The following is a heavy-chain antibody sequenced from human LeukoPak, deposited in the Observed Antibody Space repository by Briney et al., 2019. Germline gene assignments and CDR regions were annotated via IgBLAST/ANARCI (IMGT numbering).Heavy chain of an antibody. CDR3: ARGNRLGHFDY. CDR1: GGSFSGYY. V-gene: IGHV4-34*01. J-gene: IGHJ4*02. D-gene: IGHD3-10*01. CDR2: INHSGGT. Sequence: SETLSLTCAVYGGSFSGYYWSWIRQPPGKGLEWIGEINHSGGTNYNPSLKSRVTISVDTSKNQFSLKLSSVTAADTAVYYCARGNRLGHFDYWGQGTLVTVSS.